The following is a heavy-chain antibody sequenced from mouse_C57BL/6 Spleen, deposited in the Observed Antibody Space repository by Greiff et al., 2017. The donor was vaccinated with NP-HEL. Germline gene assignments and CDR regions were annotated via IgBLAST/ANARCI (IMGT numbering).Heavy chain of an antibody. D-gene: IGHD1-1*01. Sequence: VQLQQPGAELVKPGASVKLSCKASGYTFTSYWMQWVKQRPGQGLEWIGEIDPSDSYTNSNQKFKGKATLTVDKTSSTAYMQRSSLTSEDSAVYYCAPRGFITTVVATGYFDYWGQGTTLTVSS. J-gene: IGHJ2*01. CDR1: GYTFTSYW. V-gene: IGHV1-50*01. CDR2: IDPSDSYT. CDR3: APRGFITTVVATGYFDY.